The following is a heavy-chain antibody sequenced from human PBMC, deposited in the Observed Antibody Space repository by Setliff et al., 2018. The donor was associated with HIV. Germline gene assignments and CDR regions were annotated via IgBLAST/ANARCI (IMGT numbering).Heavy chain of an antibody. CDR3: ARGDTTPIYPNYMDV. J-gene: IGHJ6*03. Sequence: PGGSLRLSCAASGFTFSSHNMNWVRQVPGKGLKWVSSISPSGAYIYYTDSMKGRFTISRDNAKNSLYLQMNSLIVEETAVYYCARGDTTPIYPNYMDVWGKGTTVTVSS. CDR2: ISPSGAYI. V-gene: IGHV3-21*06. D-gene: IGHD3-16*01. CDR1: GFTFSSHN.